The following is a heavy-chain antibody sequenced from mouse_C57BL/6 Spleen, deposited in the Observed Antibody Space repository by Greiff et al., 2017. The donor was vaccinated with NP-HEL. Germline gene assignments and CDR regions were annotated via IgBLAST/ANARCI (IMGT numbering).Heavy chain of an antibody. Sequence: EVKVEESGGGLVQPGGSMKLSCAASGFTFSDAWMDWVRQSPEKGLEWVAEIRNKANNHATYYAESVKGRFTISRDDSKSSVYLQMNSLRAEDTGIYYCTPSYYYASRDWFAYWGQGTLVTVSA. J-gene: IGHJ3*01. D-gene: IGHD1-1*01. CDR2: IRNKANNHAT. CDR1: GFTFSDAW. CDR3: TPSYYYASRDWFAY. V-gene: IGHV6-6*01.